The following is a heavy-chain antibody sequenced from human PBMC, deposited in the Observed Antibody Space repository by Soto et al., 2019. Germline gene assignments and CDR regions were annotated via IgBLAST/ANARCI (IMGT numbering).Heavy chain of an antibody. J-gene: IGHJ4*02. CDR2: LSGGGINT. CDR1: GFTFSTYS. D-gene: IGHD5-12*01. Sequence: GGSLRLSXAASGFTFSTYSMAWVRQAPGKGPEWVSGLSGGGINTFYADSVKGRFTISVDNSKNTVDLQMNSLRVEDTAVYYCAKWSGYGDEWGQGTLVTVSS. V-gene: IGHV3-23*01. CDR3: AKWSGYGDE.